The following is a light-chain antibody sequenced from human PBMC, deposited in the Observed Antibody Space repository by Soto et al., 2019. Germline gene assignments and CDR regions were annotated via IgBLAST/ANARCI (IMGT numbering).Light chain of an antibody. J-gene: IGKJ1*01. CDR2: DAS. CDR1: QSISSW. CDR3: QQYNSYSWT. V-gene: IGKV1-5*01. Sequence: DIQMTQSPSTLSASVGDRVTITCRASQSISSWLAWYQQKPGKAPKLLIYDASSLESGVSSRFSGSGSGTEFTLTINNLQPDDFATYYRQQYNSYSWTFGQGTKVDIK.